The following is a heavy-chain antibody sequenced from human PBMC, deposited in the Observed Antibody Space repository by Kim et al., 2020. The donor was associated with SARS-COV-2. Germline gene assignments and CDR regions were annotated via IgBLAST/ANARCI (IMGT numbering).Heavy chain of an antibody. CDR3: ASTEWELGHDY. V-gene: IGHV4-38-2*02. Sequence: SETLSLTCTVSGYSISSGYYWGWIRQPPGKGLEWIGSIYHSGSTYYNPSLKSRVTISVDTSKNQFSLKLSSVTAADPAVYYCASTEWELGHDYWGQGTL. CDR1: GYSISSGYY. J-gene: IGHJ4*02. CDR2: IYHSGST. D-gene: IGHD1-26*01.